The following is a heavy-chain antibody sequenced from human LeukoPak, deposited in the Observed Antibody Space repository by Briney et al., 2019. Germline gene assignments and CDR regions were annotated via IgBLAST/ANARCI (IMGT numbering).Heavy chain of an antibody. V-gene: IGHV4-59*01. Sequence: PSETLSLTCTVSGGSISSYYWTWIRQPPGKGLEWIGYIYYSGNTNYNPSLKSRVTISVDTSKNQFSLKLSSVTAADTAAYYCTRGMRGGSSGWFDFWGQGTLVTVSS. J-gene: IGHJ4*02. CDR3: TRGMRGGSSGWFDF. D-gene: IGHD6-19*01. CDR2: IYYSGNT. CDR1: GGSISSYY.